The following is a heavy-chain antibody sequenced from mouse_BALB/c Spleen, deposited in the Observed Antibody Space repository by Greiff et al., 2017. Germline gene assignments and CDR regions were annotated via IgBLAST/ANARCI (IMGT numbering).Heavy chain of an antibody. D-gene: IGHD1-1*01. CDR3: TIITTGVY. Sequence: EVKVEESGGGLVQPGGSMKLSCVASGFTFSSYWMSWVRQSPEKGLEWVAEIRLKSDNYATHYAESVKGKFTISRDDSKSRLYLQMNSLRAEDTGIYYCTIITTGVYWGQGTSVTVSS. CDR1: GFTFSSYW. CDR2: IRLKSDNYAT. J-gene: IGHJ4*01. V-gene: IGHV6-6*02.